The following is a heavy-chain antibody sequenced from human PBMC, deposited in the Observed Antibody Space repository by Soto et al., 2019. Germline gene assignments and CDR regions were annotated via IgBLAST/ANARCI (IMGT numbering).Heavy chain of an antibody. CDR3: AKVQRYYDFSPDAFDI. CDR2: ISGSGGST. Sequence: GGSLRLSCAASGFTFSSYAMSWVRQAPGKGLKWVSAISGSGGSTYYADSVKGRFTISRDNSKNTLNLKMNSLRAEDTAVYYCAKVQRYYDFSPDAFDIWGQGTMVTVSS. D-gene: IGHD3-3*01. V-gene: IGHV3-23*01. J-gene: IGHJ3*02. CDR1: GFTFSSYA.